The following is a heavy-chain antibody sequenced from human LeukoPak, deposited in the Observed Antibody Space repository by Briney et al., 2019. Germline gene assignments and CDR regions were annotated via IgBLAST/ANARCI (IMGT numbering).Heavy chain of an antibody. CDR2: IYYSGST. V-gene: IGHV4-39*01. Sequence: PWETLSLTCTVSGGSISSGGYYWGWIRQPPWKGLEWIGTIYYSGSTYYNPSLKRRVTISVDTSKNQFSLRLGSVTAADTAVYYCARYRSESDDYWGQGTLVTVSS. D-gene: IGHD3-10*01. CDR3: ARYRSESDDY. CDR1: GGSISSGGYY. J-gene: IGHJ4*02.